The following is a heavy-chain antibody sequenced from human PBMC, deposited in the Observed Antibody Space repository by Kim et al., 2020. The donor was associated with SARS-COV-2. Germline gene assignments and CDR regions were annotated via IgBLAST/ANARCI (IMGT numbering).Heavy chain of an antibody. V-gene: IGHV3-74*01. CDR3: ARAGSNWKIDY. D-gene: IGHD1-1*01. Sequence: GGSLRLSCAVSGFPFSGYWMHWVRQTPGTGLVWVSLTNSDVTNANYVDSVKGRFTISRDNARNTLYLQMNSLRVDDTAVYYCARAGSNWKIDYWGQGTLVTVSS. CDR2: TNSDVTNA. CDR1: GFPFSGYW. J-gene: IGHJ4*02.